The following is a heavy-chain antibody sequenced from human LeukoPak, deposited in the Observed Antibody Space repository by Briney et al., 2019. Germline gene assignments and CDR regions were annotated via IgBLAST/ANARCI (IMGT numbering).Heavy chain of an antibody. CDR2: INPNSGGT. V-gene: IGHV1-2*02. J-gene: IGHJ4*02. CDR3: ARDPPSSIAGRPIFDY. D-gene: IGHD6-6*01. CDR1: GGTFSSYA. Sequence: GASVKVSCKASGGTFSSYAISWVRQAPGQGLEWMGWINPNSGGTNYAQKFQGRVTMTWDTSISTAYMELSRLTSDDTAVYYCARDPPSSIAGRPIFDYWGQGTLVTVSS.